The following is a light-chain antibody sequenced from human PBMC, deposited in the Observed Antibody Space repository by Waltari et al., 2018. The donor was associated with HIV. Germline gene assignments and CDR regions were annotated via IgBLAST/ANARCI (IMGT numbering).Light chain of an antibody. CDR3: QQYGGSPLT. V-gene: IGKV3-20*01. J-gene: IGKJ4*01. Sequence: EIVLTQSPGTLSLSPGERAPLTCRASQTINRSFLAWYQQKPGQAPRLRVSGASSRATGVSDRFSGSGSGTDFTLTISRLEPEDFAVYYCQQYGGSPLTFGGGTKVEI. CDR2: GAS. CDR1: QTINRSF.